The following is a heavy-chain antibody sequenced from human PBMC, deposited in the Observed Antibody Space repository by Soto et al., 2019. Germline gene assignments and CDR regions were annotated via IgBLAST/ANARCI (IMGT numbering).Heavy chain of an antibody. V-gene: IGHV3-48*03. D-gene: IGHD3-10*01. Sequence: GSLRLSCAASGFTFSSYEMNWVRQAPGKGLEWVSYISSSGSTIYYADSVKGRFTISRDNAKNSLYLQMNSLRAEDTAVYYCASFGVAYYYYGMDVWGQGTTVTVSS. CDR1: GFTFSSYE. CDR2: ISSSGSTI. CDR3: ASFGVAYYYYGMDV. J-gene: IGHJ6*02.